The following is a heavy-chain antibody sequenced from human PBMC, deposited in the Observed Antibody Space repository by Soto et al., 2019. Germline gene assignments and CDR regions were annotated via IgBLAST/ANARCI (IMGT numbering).Heavy chain of an antibody. CDR2: ITYDGSFQ. Sequence: GGSLRLSCQASGFNFDNYGMHWVLQAPGKGLEWVAVITYDGSFQYYADSVKGRFTISRDNSKNTLSLHLNTLKPEDTAVYHCAKDRVGGTFYTPLAFWGQGTLVTVSS. V-gene: IGHV3-30*18. D-gene: IGHD1-7*01. CDR1: GFNFDNYG. J-gene: IGHJ4*02. CDR3: AKDRVGGTFYTPLAF.